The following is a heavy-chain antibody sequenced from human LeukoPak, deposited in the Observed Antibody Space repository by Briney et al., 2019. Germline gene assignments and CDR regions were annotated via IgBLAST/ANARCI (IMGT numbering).Heavy chain of an antibody. CDR2: ISYDGSNK. CDR1: GFTFSSYA. CDR3: ARSAVGSSLADLDY. D-gene: IGHD2-15*01. J-gene: IGHJ4*02. V-gene: IGHV3-30*04. Sequence: GSLRLSCAASGFTFSSYAMHWVRQAPGKGLEWVAVISYDGSNKYYADSVKGRFTISRDNSKNTLYLQMNSLRAEDTAVYYCARSAVGSSLADLDYWGQGTLVTVSS.